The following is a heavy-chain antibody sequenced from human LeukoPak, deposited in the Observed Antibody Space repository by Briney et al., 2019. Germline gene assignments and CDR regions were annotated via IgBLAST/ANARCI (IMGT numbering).Heavy chain of an antibody. Sequence: GGALRLSCAASGFAFTNYAMNWVRLAAGKGLEWVSSISDSGGSTYYADSAKGRFTISRDNSKNTLYLQMDSLRAEDTAVYYCARDYADYVGFFFFDHWGQGTLVTVSS. CDR3: ARDYADYVGFFFFDH. CDR2: ISDSGGST. J-gene: IGHJ4*02. D-gene: IGHD4-17*01. V-gene: IGHV3-23*01. CDR1: GFAFTNYA.